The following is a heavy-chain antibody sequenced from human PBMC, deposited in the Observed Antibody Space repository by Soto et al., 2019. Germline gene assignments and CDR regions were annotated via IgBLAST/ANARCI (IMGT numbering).Heavy chain of an antibody. J-gene: IGHJ4*02. CDR2: VSDSGDNT. CDR3: AEGGVYAGFDY. CDR1: GFTVTKFA. D-gene: IGHD5-12*01. V-gene: IGHV3-23*01. Sequence: QSGCSLRLSSAASGFTVTKFAMTWVRQAPGKGLEWVSTVSDSGDNTYYADSVKGRFTISRDNSKNTLFLQMNSLRAEDTAVYYCAEGGVYAGFDYWGQGTLVTVSS.